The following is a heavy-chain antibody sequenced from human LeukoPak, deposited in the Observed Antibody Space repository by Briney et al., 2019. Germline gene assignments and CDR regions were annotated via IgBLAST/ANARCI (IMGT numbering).Heavy chain of an antibody. Sequence: GGSLRLSCAASGFTFNSYGMSWVRQAPGKGLEWAAVISYDGSNKYYADSVKGRFTISRDDSKNTLYLQMNSLTAEDTALYFCAKEVDFLTSNRRVFFDDWGHGILVTVSS. CDR2: ISYDGSNK. D-gene: IGHD3-9*01. V-gene: IGHV3-30*18. J-gene: IGHJ4*01. CDR1: GFTFNSYG. CDR3: AKEVDFLTSNRRVFFDD.